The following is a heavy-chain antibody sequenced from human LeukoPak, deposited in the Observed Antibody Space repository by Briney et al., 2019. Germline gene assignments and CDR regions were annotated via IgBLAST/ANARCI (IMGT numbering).Heavy chain of an antibody. CDR2: INPSTGIT. CDR3: ARGHYYSDITFPLHY. J-gene: IGHJ4*02. CDR1: GYTFTGYY. V-gene: IGHV1-2*02. Sequence: ASVKVSCRTSGYTFTGYYIHWGQQAPGQGLEWMGWINPSTGITNYARNFQGRVTMTRDTSTTTACMELTRLTSDDTAVYFCARGHYYSDITFPLHYWGQGTQVTVSS. D-gene: IGHD3-16*01.